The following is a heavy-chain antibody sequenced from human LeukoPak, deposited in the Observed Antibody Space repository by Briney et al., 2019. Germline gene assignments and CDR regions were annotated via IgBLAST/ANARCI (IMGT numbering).Heavy chain of an antibody. J-gene: IGHJ6*02. CDR1: GGSISNYY. D-gene: IGHD2-15*01. Sequence: PSETLSLSCTVAGGSISNYYWNWIRQPPGKGLEWVGYTYNSGSINYNPSLKSRVNISVDTSKNQFSLRLTSVSAADTAVYYCARHVHCSGGSCYRYGMDGWGQGTTVTVSS. CDR2: TYNSGSI. V-gene: IGHV4-59*01. CDR3: ARHVHCSGGSCYRYGMDG.